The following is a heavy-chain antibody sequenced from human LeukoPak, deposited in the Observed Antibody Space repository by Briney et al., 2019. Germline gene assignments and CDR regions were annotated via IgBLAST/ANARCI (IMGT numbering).Heavy chain of an antibody. Sequence: GSLRLSCAASGFTVSNNYMSWVRQAPGKGLEWVSVIYSGGSTYYADSVKGRFTISRDTSKNTPSLQMNSLRAEDTAVYYCASLSLGHYWGQGTLVTVSS. CDR3: ASLSLGHY. CDR2: IYSGGST. D-gene: IGHD6-6*01. CDR1: GFTVSNNY. J-gene: IGHJ4*02. V-gene: IGHV3-53*01.